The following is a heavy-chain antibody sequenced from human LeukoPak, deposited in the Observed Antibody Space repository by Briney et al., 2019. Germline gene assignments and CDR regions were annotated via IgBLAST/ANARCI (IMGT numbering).Heavy chain of an antibody. V-gene: IGHV3-48*01. J-gene: IGHJ4*02. CDR3: AKDRVRFLEWYLNDY. CDR2: ISSSSSTI. D-gene: IGHD3-3*01. CDR1: GFTFSSYS. Sequence: PGGSLRLSCAASGFTFSSYSMNWVRQAPGKGLEWVSYISSSSSTIYYADSVKGRFTISRDNAKNSLYLQMNSLRAEDTAVYYCAKDRVRFLEWYLNDYWGQGTLVTVSS.